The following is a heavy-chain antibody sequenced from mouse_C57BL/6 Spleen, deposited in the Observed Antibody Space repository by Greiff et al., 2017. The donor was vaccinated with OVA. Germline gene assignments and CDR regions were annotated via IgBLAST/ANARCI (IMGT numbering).Heavy chain of an antibody. CDR3: ARGGDGEFAY. CDR1: GYTFTSYW. Sequence: QVQLQQSGAELVKPGASVKLSCKASGYTFTSYWMQWVKQRPGQGLEWLGEIDPSDSYTNYNQKFKGQATLTVDTSSSTAYMQLSSLTSEDSAVYYCARGGDGEFAYWGQGTLVTVSA. V-gene: IGHV1-50*01. J-gene: IGHJ3*01. CDR2: IDPSDSYT.